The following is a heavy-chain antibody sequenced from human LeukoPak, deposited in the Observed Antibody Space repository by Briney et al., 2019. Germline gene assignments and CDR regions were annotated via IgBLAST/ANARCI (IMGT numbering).Heavy chain of an antibody. CDR2: INTEGSST. J-gene: IGHJ4*02. D-gene: IGHD5-18*01. V-gene: IGHV3-74*01. Sequence: GGSLRLSCAASGFTFRTYWMHWVRHAPGKGLMWVSRINTEGSSTSYADSVKGRFTISRDNAKNTLYLQMNSLRAEDTAVYYCARPDTAMVPGALSYWGQGTLVTVSS. CDR3: ARPDTAMVPGALSY. CDR1: GFTFRTYW.